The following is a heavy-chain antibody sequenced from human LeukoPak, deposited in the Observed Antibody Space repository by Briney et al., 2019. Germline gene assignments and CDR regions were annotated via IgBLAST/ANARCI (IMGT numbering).Heavy chain of an antibody. CDR2: ISGSGTHT. Sequence: PGGSLRLSCAASGFTFSSYAMSWVRQAPGMGLEWVSAISGSGTHTYYADSVKGRFPISRDNSKNTLYLQMNSLRAEDTAVYYCAKTSGWPYYFDYWGQGTLVTV. J-gene: IGHJ4*02. CDR3: AKTSGWPYYFDY. CDR1: GFTFSSYA. V-gene: IGHV3-23*01. D-gene: IGHD6-19*01.